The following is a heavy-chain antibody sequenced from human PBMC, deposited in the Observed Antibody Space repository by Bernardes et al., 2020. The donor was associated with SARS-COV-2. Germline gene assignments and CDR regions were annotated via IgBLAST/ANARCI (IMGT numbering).Heavy chain of an antibody. CDR1: GDPISSSHYY. CDR2: IYYSGNT. V-gene: IGHV4-39*01. J-gene: IGHJ5*02. Sequence: SESLSLTCTVSGDPISSSHYYWAWIRQPPGWGLEWIGDIYYSGNTYYNASLKSRVTISVDTSKNQFSLNLSSVTAADTAVYYCARRMRWFDPWGQGTLVTGTS. CDR3: ARRMRWFDP.